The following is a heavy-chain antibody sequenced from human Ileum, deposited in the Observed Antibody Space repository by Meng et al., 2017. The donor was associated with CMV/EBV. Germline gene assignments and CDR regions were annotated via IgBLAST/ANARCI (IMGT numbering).Heavy chain of an antibody. J-gene: IGHJ4*02. Sequence: GESLKISCATSGFTFSDYYMSWIRQAPGKGLEWVAYINSGGGTIYAESVKGRFTISRDNAKTSLYLQMNSLRGEDTAVYYCARDGPRTPEYSSSWVDYWGQGTLVTVSS. CDR3: ARDGPRTPEYSSSWVDY. V-gene: IGHV3-11*04. CDR1: GFTFSDYY. CDR2: INSGGGTI. D-gene: IGHD6-13*01.